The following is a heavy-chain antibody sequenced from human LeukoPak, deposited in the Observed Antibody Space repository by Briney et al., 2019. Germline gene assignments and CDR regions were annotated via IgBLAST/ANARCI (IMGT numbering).Heavy chain of an antibody. CDR2: IIPIVGTA. Sequence: SVKVSCKASGGTFSSYAISWVRQAPGQGLEWMGGIIPIVGTANYAQKFQGRVTITADESTSTAYMELSSLRSEDTAVYYCAGGYCSSTSCYSRHFVPWGQGTLVTVSS. CDR1: GGTFSSYA. J-gene: IGHJ5*02. D-gene: IGHD2-2*02. CDR3: AGGYCSSTSCYSRHFVP. V-gene: IGHV1-69*13.